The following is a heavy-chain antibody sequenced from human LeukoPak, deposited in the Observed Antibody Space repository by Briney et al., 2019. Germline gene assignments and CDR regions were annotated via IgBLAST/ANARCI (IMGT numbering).Heavy chain of an antibody. CDR2: INAGNGNT. CDR3: ARVTRDSSGYYFEYFQH. V-gene: IGHV1-3*01. Sequence: ASVKDSCKASGYTFTSYAMHWVRQAPGQRLEWMGWINAGNGNTKYSQKFQGRVTMTRNTSISTAYMELSSLRSEDTAVYYCARVTRDSSGYYFEYFQHWGQGTLVTVSS. J-gene: IGHJ1*01. CDR1: GYTFTSYA. D-gene: IGHD3-22*01.